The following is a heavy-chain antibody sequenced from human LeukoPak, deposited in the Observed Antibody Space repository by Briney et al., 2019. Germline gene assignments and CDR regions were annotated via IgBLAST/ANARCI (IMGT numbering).Heavy chain of an antibody. CDR3: ARKLTWSFDI. CDR2: ISGTSAYI. V-gene: IGHV3-21*01. J-gene: IGHJ3*02. Sequence: GGSLRLSCAASGFTFSSYCMSWIRQAPGKGLEWVSSISGTSAYIYYADSVRGRFTISRDNAKNSLYLQMNSLRAEDTAVYFCARKLTWSFDIWGQGTMVTVSS. D-gene: IGHD1-20*01. CDR1: GFTFSSYC.